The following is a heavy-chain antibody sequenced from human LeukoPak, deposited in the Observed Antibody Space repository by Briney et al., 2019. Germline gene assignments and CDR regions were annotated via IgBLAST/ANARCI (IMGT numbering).Heavy chain of an antibody. D-gene: IGHD1-26*01. J-gene: IGHJ5*02. CDR2: IYPGDSDT. V-gene: IGHV5-51*01. CDR3: ARHARLGATQSWSDP. CDR1: GYTFSTYW. Sequence: GESLKISCQGSGYTFSTYWITWVRQMPGKGLEWLGIIYPGDSDTRYSPSFQGQVTISADKSTCTAYLQWSSLKASDTAMYYCARHARLGATQSWSDPWGQGTLVTVSS.